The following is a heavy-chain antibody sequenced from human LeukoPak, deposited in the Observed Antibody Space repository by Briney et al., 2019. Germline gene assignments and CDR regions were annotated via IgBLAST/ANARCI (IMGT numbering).Heavy chain of an antibody. V-gene: IGHV3-30*04. J-gene: IGHJ6*02. CDR2: VSYDGSNE. D-gene: IGHD3-3*01. Sequence: PGGSLRLSCAASGFTFSSYGMHWVRQAPGKGLEWVTVVSYDGSNEYYADSVKGRFTISRDNSKNTLYLQMNSLRAEDTAVYYCAREGFLEWLSLYYYYYGMDVWGQGTTVTVSS. CDR3: AREGFLEWLSLYYYYYGMDV. CDR1: GFTFSSYG.